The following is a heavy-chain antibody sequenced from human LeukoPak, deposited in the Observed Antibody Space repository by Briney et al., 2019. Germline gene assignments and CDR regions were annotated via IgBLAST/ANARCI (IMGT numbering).Heavy chain of an antibody. J-gene: IGHJ4*02. V-gene: IGHV3-74*01. D-gene: IGHD6-13*01. Sequence: GGSLRLSCAASGFTFSSYWMHWVRQAPGKRLVGVSRSKSDGGSTTYVDSVKGRFTISRDNAKNTLYLQMNSLRAEDTAVYYCARESTIAVDYWGQGTLVTVSS. CDR1: GFTFSSYW. CDR3: ARESTIAVDY. CDR2: SKSDGGST.